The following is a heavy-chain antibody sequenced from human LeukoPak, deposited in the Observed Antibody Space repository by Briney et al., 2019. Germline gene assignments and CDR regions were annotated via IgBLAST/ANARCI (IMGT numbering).Heavy chain of an antibody. CDR1: GFTFSSYA. Sequence: PGGSLRLSCAASGFTFSSYAMSWVRQAPGKGLEWVSAISGSGGSTYYADSVKGRFTISRDNSKNTLYLQMNSLRAEDTAVYYCAKGSSSGWYGGVYDYWGQGTLVTVSS. J-gene: IGHJ4*02. V-gene: IGHV3-23*01. CDR2: ISGSGGST. D-gene: IGHD6-19*01. CDR3: AKGSSSGWYGGVYDY.